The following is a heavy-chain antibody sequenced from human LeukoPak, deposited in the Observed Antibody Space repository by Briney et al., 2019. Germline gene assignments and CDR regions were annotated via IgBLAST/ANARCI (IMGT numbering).Heavy chain of an antibody. Sequence: PGGSLRLSCAASGFTFGSYTMHWVRQAPGKGLEWVAVISYDGSTKYYADSMKGRFTISRDNSKNTLYLQMNSLRAEDTAVYYCAREGYYDSSGYSDAGIDYWGQGSLVTVSS. CDR3: AREGYYDSSGYSDAGIDY. CDR1: GFTFGSYT. V-gene: IGHV3-30*04. J-gene: IGHJ4*02. CDR2: ISYDGSTK. D-gene: IGHD3-22*01.